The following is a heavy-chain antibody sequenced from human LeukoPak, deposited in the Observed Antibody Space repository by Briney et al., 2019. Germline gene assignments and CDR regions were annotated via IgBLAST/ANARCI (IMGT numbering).Heavy chain of an antibody. CDR1: GASISSYY. V-gene: IGHV4-59*01. D-gene: IGHD3-22*01. CDR3: ARDHYYDSSGYGFDY. J-gene: IGHJ4*02. Sequence: SETLSLTCSVSGASISSYYWSWIRQSPGKGLEWIGYIYNSGSTNYNPSLKSRVTISVDTSKNQFSLKLNSVTAADTAVYYCARDHYYDSSGYGFDYWGQGTLVTVSS. CDR2: IYNSGST.